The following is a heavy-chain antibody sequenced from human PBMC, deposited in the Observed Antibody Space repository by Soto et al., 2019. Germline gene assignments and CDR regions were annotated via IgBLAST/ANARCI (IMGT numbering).Heavy chain of an antibody. CDR2: IYYSGST. Sequence: QVQLQESGPGLVKPSQTLSLTCTVSGGSISSGDYYWSWLRQPPGKGLEWIGYIYYSGSTYYNPSLKSRFTMPVDPSKNQFALKLSSVTAADTAVYYCAREATIAARLDSWGQGTLVTVSS. D-gene: IGHD6-6*01. CDR1: GGSISSGDYY. J-gene: IGHJ4*02. CDR3: AREATIAARLDS. V-gene: IGHV4-30-4*01.